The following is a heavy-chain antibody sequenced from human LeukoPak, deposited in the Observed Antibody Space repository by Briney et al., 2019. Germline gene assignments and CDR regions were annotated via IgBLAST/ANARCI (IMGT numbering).Heavy chain of an antibody. CDR2: ISSDGSST. CDR3: AREDGSGAFDP. V-gene: IGHV3-74*01. Sequence: GGSLRLSCVASGFSLSTYDMYWVRQAPGKGLLWVSRISSDGSSTSYADSVKGRFTISRDNAKNTLYLQMNSLRADDTAVYYCAREDGSGAFDPWGQGTLVTVSS. D-gene: IGHD3-10*01. J-gene: IGHJ5*02. CDR1: GFSLSTYD.